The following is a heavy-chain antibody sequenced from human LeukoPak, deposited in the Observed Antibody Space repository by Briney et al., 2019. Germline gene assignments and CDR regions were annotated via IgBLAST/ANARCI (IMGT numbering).Heavy chain of an antibody. CDR1: GFTFSGYS. D-gene: IGHD2-21*01. CDR2: ISSTTSYI. J-gene: IGHJ4*02. V-gene: IGHV3-21*01. CDR3: ATFRNYLDY. Sequence: GGCLSLSCAASGFTFSGYSMNCVRQAPGKRREWGSSISSTTSYISYADSVKGRFTISRDNANNQLYLSMNSLSAADTAVYYCATFRNYLDYWGQGTLVTVSS.